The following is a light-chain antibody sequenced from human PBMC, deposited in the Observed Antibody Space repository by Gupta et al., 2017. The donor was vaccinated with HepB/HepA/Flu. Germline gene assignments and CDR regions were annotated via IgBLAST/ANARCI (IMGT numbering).Light chain of an antibody. J-gene: IGLJ3*02. CDR1: RLRNYY. Sequence: SSQLTQDPAVSVALGQTVRITFQGDRLRNYYSSWYQQKPGQAPILVFYGRNSRPSGIPDRFSGSTSGNTASLTLTGAQAEDEGDFYCNSRDSTGNFNVVGGGTKLTVL. CDR2: GRN. CDR3: NSRDSTGNFNV. V-gene: IGLV3-19*01.